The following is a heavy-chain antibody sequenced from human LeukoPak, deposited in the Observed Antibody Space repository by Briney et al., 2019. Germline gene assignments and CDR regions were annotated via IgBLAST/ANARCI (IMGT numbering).Heavy chain of an antibody. CDR2: INQDGSQT. CDR3: ARARWFDP. J-gene: IGHJ5*02. Sequence: GGSLRLSCEGSGFTFSGYWMGWARQAPGKGLEWVAKINQDGSQTTYADSVRGRFTFSRDNAKNSLYLQMNSLRAEDTAVYYCARARWFDPWGQGTLVTVSS. CDR1: GFTFSGYW. V-gene: IGHV3-7*01.